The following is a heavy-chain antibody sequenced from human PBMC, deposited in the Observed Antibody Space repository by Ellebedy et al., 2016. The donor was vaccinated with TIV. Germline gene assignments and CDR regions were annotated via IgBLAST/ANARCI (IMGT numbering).Heavy chain of an antibody. D-gene: IGHD3-22*01. CDR2: ISGGGDST. Sequence: GGSLRLSCAASGFTFSSFAMHWVRQAPGKGLEWLSVISGGGDSTYHADSVKGRFTITRDNSKNTLYLQMERLRAEDTAVYYCAKGTSSGFNYDRVGCEYWGQGALVTVSS. CDR1: GFTFSSFA. J-gene: IGHJ4*02. V-gene: IGHV3-23*01. CDR3: AKGTSSGFNYDRVGCEY.